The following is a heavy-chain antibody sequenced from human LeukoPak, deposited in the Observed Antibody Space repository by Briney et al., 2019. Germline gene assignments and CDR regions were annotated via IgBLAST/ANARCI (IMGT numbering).Heavy chain of an antibody. V-gene: IGHV3-23*01. D-gene: IGHD2-15*01. CDR1: GFTFSSYA. CDR3: AKTRCSGGSCYSALDASDI. CDR2: ISGSGGST. J-gene: IGHJ3*02. Sequence: GGSLRLSCAASGFTFSSYAMSWVRQAPGKGLEWVSAISGSGGSTYYADSVKGRFTISRDNSKNTLYLQMNSLRAEDTAVYYCAKTRCSGGSCYSALDASDIWGQGTMVTVSS.